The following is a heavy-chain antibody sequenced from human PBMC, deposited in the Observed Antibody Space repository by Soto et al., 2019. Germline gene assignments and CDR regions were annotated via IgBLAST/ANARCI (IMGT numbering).Heavy chain of an antibody. CDR1: GFTVTDIY. CDR2: IYKDFT. Sequence: ESGGGLVQPGGSLRLSCVASGFTVTDIYMNWVRQAPGTGLEWVSVIYKDFTDYADFVKGRFSVSTDSSKNALYLQMDNLRAEDTAVYYCAREPRYCSGGSCSIMGDAFDIWGQGAMVTVSS. D-gene: IGHD2-15*01. V-gene: IGHV3-66*01. CDR3: AREPRYCSGGSCSIMGDAFDI. J-gene: IGHJ3*02.